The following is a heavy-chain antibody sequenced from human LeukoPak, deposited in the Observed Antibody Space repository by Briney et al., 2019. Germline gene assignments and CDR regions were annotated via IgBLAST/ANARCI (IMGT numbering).Heavy chain of an antibody. D-gene: IGHD5-18*01. Sequence: ASVKVSCKASGYTFTNYGISWVRQAPGQGLEWMGWISAYNGDTNYAQKLQGRVTMTTDTSTSTAYMELRSLRSDDTAVYYCARTWPEYSYGSTDYWGQGTLVTVSS. V-gene: IGHV1-18*01. CDR3: ARTWPEYSYGSTDY. J-gene: IGHJ4*02. CDR2: ISAYNGDT. CDR1: GYTFTNYG.